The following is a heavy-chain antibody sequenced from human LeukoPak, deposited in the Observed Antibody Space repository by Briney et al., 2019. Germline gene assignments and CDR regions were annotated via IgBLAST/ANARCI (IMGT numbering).Heavy chain of an antibody. CDR2: IYPGDSDT. V-gene: IGHV5-51*01. CDR1: GYSFTSYW. D-gene: IGHD3-10*01. CDR3: ARPLTMVRGVDGMDV. Sequence: GESLKISCQGSGYSFTSYWIGWVRQMPGKGLEWMGIIYPGDSDTRYSPSFQGQVTISADKSISTAYLQWSSLKASDTAMYYCARPLTMVRGVDGMDVWGQGTTVTVSS. J-gene: IGHJ6*02.